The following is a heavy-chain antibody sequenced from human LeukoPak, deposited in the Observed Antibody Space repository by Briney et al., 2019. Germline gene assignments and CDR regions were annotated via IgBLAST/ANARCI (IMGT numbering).Heavy chain of an antibody. CDR3: ARTSKGGNSYGYVDY. V-gene: IGHV4-31*03. J-gene: IGHJ4*02. CDR1: GGSISAGNYY. Sequence: SETLSLTCTVSGGSISAGNYYWSWIRQHPGGGLEWIAYIKYSGRTCYSPSLKSRATISVDTSNNQFSLNLNFVTAADTAVYYCARTSKGGNSYGYVDYWGQGTLVAVSS. D-gene: IGHD5-18*01. CDR2: IKYSGRT.